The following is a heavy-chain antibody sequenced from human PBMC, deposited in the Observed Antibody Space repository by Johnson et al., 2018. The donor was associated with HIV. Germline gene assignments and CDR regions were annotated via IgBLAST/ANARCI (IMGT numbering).Heavy chain of an antibody. CDR1: GLIFSRSW. J-gene: IGHJ3*02. V-gene: IGHV3-74*02. CDR3: ARVQLLADDVCNI. D-gene: IGHD3-10*01. CDR2: TNSDGSST. Sequence: VQLVESGGGLVQPGGSLRLSCAASGLIFSRSWIHWVRQAPGKGLVWVSRTNSDGSSTNYADSVKGRFTISRDNAKNTLYLQMDSLGAEDTAVYYCARVQLLADDVCNIWGKGTMVTVSS.